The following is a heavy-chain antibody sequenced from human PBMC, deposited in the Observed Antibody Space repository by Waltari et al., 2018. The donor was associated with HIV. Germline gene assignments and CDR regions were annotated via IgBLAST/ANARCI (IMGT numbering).Heavy chain of an antibody. CDR2: VNSDGNSI. CDR3: VREGPDIDPDYDAFDI. D-gene: IGHD4-17*01. Sequence: EVQLVESGGGLVQPGGSLRLSCAASGFTFSNYWMHWVRQALVKGLVWVSRVNSDGNSINYADSVKGRFNISRDNAKNTLYLQMNSLRAEDTAVYYCVREGPDIDPDYDAFDIWGQGTMVTVSS. CDR1: GFTFSNYW. J-gene: IGHJ3*02. V-gene: IGHV3-74*01.